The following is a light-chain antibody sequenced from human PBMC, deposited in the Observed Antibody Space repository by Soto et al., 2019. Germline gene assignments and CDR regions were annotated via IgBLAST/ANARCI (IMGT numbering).Light chain of an antibody. V-gene: IGLV2-8*01. CDR3: KSYAGSNTYV. J-gene: IGLJ1*01. Sequence: SALTQPPSASGSPGQSVTISCTGTKNDIGVYDFVSWYQHHPGKAPRLIIYEVVQRPSGVPDRFSGSKSGNTASLTVSVLQAADEADYFCKSYAGSNTYVFGSGTKLTVL. CDR1: KNDIGVYDF. CDR2: EVV.